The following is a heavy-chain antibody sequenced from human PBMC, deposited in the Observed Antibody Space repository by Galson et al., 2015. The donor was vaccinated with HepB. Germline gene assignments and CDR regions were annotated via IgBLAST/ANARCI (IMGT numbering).Heavy chain of an antibody. CDR2: IDPSDSHI. Sequence: QSGAEVTTPGETLKISCQGSAYNFANFYISWVRQVPGKGLEWMARIDPSDSHITYSPSFQAHVTLSVDTSSNTVFLQWRSLRASDTAIYYCARHYTFCSSSSCYPSGLDVWGQGTKLTVSS. D-gene: IGHD2-2*01. V-gene: IGHV5-10-1*01. CDR3: ARHYTFCSSSSCYPSGLDV. J-gene: IGHJ6*02. CDR1: AYNFANFY.